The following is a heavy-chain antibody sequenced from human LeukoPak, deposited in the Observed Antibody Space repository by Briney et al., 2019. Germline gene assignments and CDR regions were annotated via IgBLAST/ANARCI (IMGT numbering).Heavy chain of an antibody. D-gene: IGHD2-2*02. CDR1: GFSFSTYT. CDR3: AREYCTTNSCYIWGLGY. Sequence: GGSLRLSCAASGFSFSTYTMRWVRQAPGKGLEYVSGIASNGGTKYCADSVKGRFTISRDNFKNTVYLQMDSLRTEDMAVYYCAREYCTTNSCYIWGLGYWGQGTLVTVSS. J-gene: IGHJ4*02. CDR2: IASNGGTK. V-gene: IGHV3-64*02.